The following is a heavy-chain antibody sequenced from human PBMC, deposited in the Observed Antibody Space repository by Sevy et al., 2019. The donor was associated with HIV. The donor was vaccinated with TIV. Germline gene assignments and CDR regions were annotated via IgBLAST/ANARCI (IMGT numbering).Heavy chain of an antibody. J-gene: IGHJ5*02. Sequence: GGSLRLSCAASGFTFDDYAMHWVRQAPGKGLEWVSGISWNSGNIGYADSVKGRFTISRDNAKNSLYLQMNSLRAEDTALYYCAKDRRVRGVITNWFDPWGQGTLVTVSS. CDR1: GFTFDDYA. V-gene: IGHV3-9*01. D-gene: IGHD3-10*01. CDR3: AKDRRVRGVITNWFDP. CDR2: ISWNSGNI.